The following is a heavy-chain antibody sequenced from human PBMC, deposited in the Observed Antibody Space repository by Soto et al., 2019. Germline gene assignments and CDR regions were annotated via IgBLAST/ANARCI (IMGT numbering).Heavy chain of an antibody. V-gene: IGHV1-18*04. J-gene: IGHJ2*01. D-gene: IGHD2-15*01. Sequence: QVQLVQSGAEVKKPGASVRVSCKASGYTFTNYGISWERQAPGQGLEWMGWVGPYNGNTDHAQNFQGRVTMTTDTSTNTAYMELGSLRSDDTALYYCARCYCSLGSCYTCWHFDLWGRGTLVTVSS. CDR1: GYTFTNYG. CDR3: ARCYCSLGSCYTCWHFDL. CDR2: VGPYNGNT.